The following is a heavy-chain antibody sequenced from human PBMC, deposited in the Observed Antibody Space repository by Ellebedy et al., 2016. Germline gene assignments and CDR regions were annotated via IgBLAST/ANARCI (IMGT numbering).Heavy chain of an antibody. Sequence: SQTLSLTCAISGDSVSHNDVAWNWIRQSPSRGLEWLGRTYHRSKWGSDYAVSVKSRITISPDTSKNQFSLQLNSVTPEDTAVYYCPRGRLYFGSGRILNWFDPWGQGTLVTVSS. D-gene: IGHD3-10*01. CDR3: PRGRLYFGSGRILNWFDP. V-gene: IGHV6-1*01. CDR2: TYHRSKWGS. CDR1: GDSVSHNDVA. J-gene: IGHJ5*02.